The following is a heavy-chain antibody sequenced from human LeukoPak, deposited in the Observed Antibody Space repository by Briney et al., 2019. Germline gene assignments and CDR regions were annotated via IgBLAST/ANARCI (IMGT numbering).Heavy chain of an antibody. CDR1: GYTLTELS. J-gene: IGHJ4*02. V-gene: IGHV1-24*01. D-gene: IGHD3-10*01. CDR2: FDPEDGET. Sequence: ASVKVSCKVSGYTLTELSMHWVRQAPGKGLEWMGGFDPEDGETIYAQKFQGRVTITADKSTSTAYMELSSLRSEDTAVYYCARDPGPHYYGSGAPAYWGQGTLVTVSS. CDR3: ARDPGPHYYGSGAPAY.